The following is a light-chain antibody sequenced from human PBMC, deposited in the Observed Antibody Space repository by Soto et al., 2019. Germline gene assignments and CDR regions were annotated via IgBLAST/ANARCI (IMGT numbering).Light chain of an antibody. CDR2: GAS. V-gene: IGKV3-20*01. J-gene: IGKJ1*01. CDR3: QQYGNSLWT. CDR1: QSVSSNN. Sequence: EIVLTQSPDTLSLSPGERATLSCRASQSVSSNNLVWYQQKVGQAPRLLIYGASSRATGIPDRFSGSGSGTDFTLSISRLETEDFAVYYCQQYGNSLWTACQGTKVEIK.